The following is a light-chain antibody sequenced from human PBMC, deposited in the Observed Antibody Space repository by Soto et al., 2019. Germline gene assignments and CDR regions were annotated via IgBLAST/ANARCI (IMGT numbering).Light chain of an antibody. CDR3: MQSLQTLYT. Sequence: EIVMTQSPLSLSVTPGEPASISCRSNQSLLKSGGYNYLDWYLQKPGQSPQVVIYMGAGLAPGVPDRFSGRGSGTSFTLEISRVEAEDVGIYYCMQSLQTLYTFGQGTKLEIK. V-gene: IGKV2-28*01. CDR2: MGA. J-gene: IGKJ2*01. CDR1: QSLLKSGGYNY.